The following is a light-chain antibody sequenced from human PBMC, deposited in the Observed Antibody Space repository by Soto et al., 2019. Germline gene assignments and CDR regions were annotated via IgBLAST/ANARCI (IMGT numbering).Light chain of an antibody. V-gene: IGKV1-5*01. CDR2: DAA. CDR3: KQYNSYSPWT. CDR1: QSVNKW. Sequence: DIQMTQSPSTLSASVGDRVTITCLASQSVNKWLAWFQQKPGKVPTLLIFDAATLQTGVPSRFGGGGSGTEFTLAISGLQPDDFATYYCKQYNSYSPWTFGPGTKVDI. J-gene: IGKJ1*01.